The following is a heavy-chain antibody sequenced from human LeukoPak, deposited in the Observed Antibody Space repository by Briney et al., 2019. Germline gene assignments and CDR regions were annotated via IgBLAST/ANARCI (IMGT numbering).Heavy chain of an antibody. J-gene: IGHJ4*02. CDR3: ARLTVSSSSTPIPDY. D-gene: IGHD6-6*01. V-gene: IGHV4-4*07. CDR2: IYTSGST. Sequence: SETLSLTCTVSGGSISSYYWSWIRQPAGKGLEWIGRIYTSGSTNYNPSLKSRVTISVDTSKNQFSLKLSSVTAADTAVYYCARLTVSSSSTPIPDYWGQGTLVTVSS. CDR1: GGSISSYY.